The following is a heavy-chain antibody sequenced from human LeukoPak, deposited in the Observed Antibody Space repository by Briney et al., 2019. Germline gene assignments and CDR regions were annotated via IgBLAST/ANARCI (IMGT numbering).Heavy chain of an antibody. V-gene: IGHV3-7*01. J-gene: IGHJ4*02. CDR2: IKQDGSEK. CDR1: GFTFSSYW. CDR3: VRDGSVAGTEFDY. D-gene: IGHD6-19*01. Sequence: GGSLRLSCAASGFTFSSYWMSWVRQGPGEGLEWVANIKQDGSEKYYVDSVKGRFTISRDNAKNSLYLQMNSLRAEDTAVYYCVRDGSVAGTEFDYWGQGSLVTVSS.